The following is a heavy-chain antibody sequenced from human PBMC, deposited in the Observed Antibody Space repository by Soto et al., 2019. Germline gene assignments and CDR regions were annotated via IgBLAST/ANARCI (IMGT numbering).Heavy chain of an antibody. CDR2: INAGNGNT. V-gene: IGHV1-3*01. Sequence: QVPLVQSGAEVKKPGASVKVYCKASGYTFTSYAMHWVRQAPGHRLEWMGWINAGNGNTKYSQKFQGRVTITRDTSASTAYMELSSLRSEDTAVYYCARGGVAGKSLVYYYYMDVWGKGTTVTVSS. CDR1: GYTFTSYA. D-gene: IGHD6-19*01. J-gene: IGHJ6*03. CDR3: ARGGVAGKSLVYYYYMDV.